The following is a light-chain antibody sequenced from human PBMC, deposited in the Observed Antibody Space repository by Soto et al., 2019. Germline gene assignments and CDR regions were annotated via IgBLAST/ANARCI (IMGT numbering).Light chain of an antibody. CDR1: QSVSSY. V-gene: IGKV3D-11*02. CDR2: DAS. Sequence: EIVLTQSPATLSLSPGERATLSCRASQSVSSYLAWYQQKPGQAPRLLIYDASNRATGIPARFSGSGSGTDFTLTISSLEPEDFEVYYCQQRSNWHLTFGQGTRLDIX. J-gene: IGKJ5*01. CDR3: QQRSNWHLT.